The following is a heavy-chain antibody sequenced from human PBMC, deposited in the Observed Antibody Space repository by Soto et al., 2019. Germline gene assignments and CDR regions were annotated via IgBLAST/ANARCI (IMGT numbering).Heavy chain of an antibody. CDR3: ASRHCSTNSCLYYYYMDV. J-gene: IGHJ6*03. V-gene: IGHV3-11*01. D-gene: IGHD2-2*01. CDR2: ISGGGGTI. CDR1: GFTFSDYY. Sequence: QLVESGGGLVKPGGSLRLSCAASGFTFSDYYMSWIRQAPGKGLEWVSYISGGGGTIYYADSVKGRFTISRDNARNSLYLEMNNLRAEDTAVYFCASRHCSTNSCLYYYYMDVWGRGTTVTVSS.